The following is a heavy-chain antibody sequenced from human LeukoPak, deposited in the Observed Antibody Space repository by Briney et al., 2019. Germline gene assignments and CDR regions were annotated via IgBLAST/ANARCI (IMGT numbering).Heavy chain of an antibody. CDR3: AKNVGFLEWLLDYYYGMDV. CDR1: GFTFSSYA. Sequence: GGSLRLSCAASGFTFSSYAMSWVRQAPGKGLEWVSAISGSGGSTYYADSVKGRCTISRDNSKHTLDLQMNSLRAEDTAVYYCAKNVGFLEWLLDYYYGMDVWGQGTTVTVSS. V-gene: IGHV3-23*01. D-gene: IGHD3-3*01. J-gene: IGHJ6*02. CDR2: ISGSGGST.